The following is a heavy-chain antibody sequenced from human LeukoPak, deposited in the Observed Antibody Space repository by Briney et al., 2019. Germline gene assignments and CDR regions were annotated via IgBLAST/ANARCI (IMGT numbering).Heavy chain of an antibody. J-gene: IGHJ3*02. Sequence: ASVKVSCKASGYTFTGYYMHWVRQAPGQGLEWMGWINPNSGGTNYAQKFQGRVTMTRDTSISTAYMELSRLRSDDTAVYYCARRIVVVNWDGPFDIWGQGTMVTVSS. D-gene: IGHD3-22*01. CDR2: INPNSGGT. CDR1: GYTFTGYY. V-gene: IGHV1-2*02. CDR3: ARRIVVVNWDGPFDI.